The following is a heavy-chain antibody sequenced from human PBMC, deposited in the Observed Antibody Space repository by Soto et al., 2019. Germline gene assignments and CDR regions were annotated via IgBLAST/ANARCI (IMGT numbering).Heavy chain of an antibody. CDR1: GYTFTGYY. Sequence: QVQLVQSEAEVKKPGASVKVSCKASGYTFTGYYMHWVRQTPGQGLEWMGWINPNSGGTNYAQKFQGRVTMTRDTSISTAYRELSRLSSDETSVYYCAREGWELLRALGYWGQGTLVTVSS. CDR3: AREGWELLRALGY. CDR2: INPNSGGT. J-gene: IGHJ4*02. V-gene: IGHV1-2*02. D-gene: IGHD1-26*01.